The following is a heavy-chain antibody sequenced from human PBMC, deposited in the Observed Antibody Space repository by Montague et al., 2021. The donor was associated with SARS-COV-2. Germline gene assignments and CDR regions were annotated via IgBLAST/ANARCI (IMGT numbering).Heavy chain of an antibody. Sequence: SETLSLTCSVSGEPISGYYWSWIRQSPGKGLEWIGYIYYSGGTIXNPSLKSRVIISVDTSKSQFSLTLSSVTAADTAVYYCARDRFIAGGRLPHGFDPWGQGTLVTVSS. CDR1: GEPISGYY. CDR3: ARDRFIAGGRLPHGFDP. V-gene: IGHV4-59*01. J-gene: IGHJ5*02. CDR2: IYYSGGT. D-gene: IGHD6-13*01.